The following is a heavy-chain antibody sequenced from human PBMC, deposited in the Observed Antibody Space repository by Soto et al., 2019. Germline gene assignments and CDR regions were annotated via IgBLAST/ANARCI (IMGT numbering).Heavy chain of an antibody. CDR2: IYYSGST. J-gene: IGHJ4*02. D-gene: IGHD6-13*01. Sequence: PSETLSLTCTVSGGSISSGDYYWSWIRQPPGKGLEWIGYIYYSGSTYYNPSLKSRVTISVDTSKNQFSLKLSSVTAADTAVYYCARVVRGQQLGPCFDYWGQGTLLTVSS. CDR3: ARVVRGQQLGPCFDY. V-gene: IGHV4-30-4*01. CDR1: GGSISSGDYY.